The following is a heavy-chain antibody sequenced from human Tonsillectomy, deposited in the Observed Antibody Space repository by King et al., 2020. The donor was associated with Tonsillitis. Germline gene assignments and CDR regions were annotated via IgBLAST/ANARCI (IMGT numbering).Heavy chain of an antibody. Sequence: QLVQSGSEVKKPGSSVKVSCRAFGATFSSYPISWVRQAPGHGLEWMGGVIPVLRTTNYAQTFQDRGTITADESTNTAYMELSSLRSEDTAVYYCARVGSMSPLEGYYFDYWGQGTLVNVSS. CDR3: ARVGSMSPLEGYYFDY. J-gene: IGHJ4*02. V-gene: IGHV1-69*01. CDR2: VIPVLRTT. CDR1: GATFSSYP. D-gene: IGHD1-26*01.